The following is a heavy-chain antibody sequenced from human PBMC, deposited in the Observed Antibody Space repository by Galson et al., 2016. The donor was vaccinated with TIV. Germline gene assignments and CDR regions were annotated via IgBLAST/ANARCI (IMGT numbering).Heavy chain of an antibody. Sequence: SLRLSCAGSGFPFSGYAIHWVRQAPGKGLEWLAVISYDGSNKYYADSVKGRFTTSRDNSKSTLYLQMNRLRTEDTAVYYCARDKATGTAIDYWGQGTLLIVSS. D-gene: IGHD6-13*01. CDR1: GFPFSGYA. CDR2: ISYDGSNK. V-gene: IGHV3-30-3*01. CDR3: ARDKATGTAIDY. J-gene: IGHJ4*02.